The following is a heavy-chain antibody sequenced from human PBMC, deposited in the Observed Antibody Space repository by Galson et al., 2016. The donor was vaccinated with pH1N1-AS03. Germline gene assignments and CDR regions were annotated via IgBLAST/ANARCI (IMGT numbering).Heavy chain of an antibody. CDR3: TSGMVELDY. D-gene: IGHD3-10*01. V-gene: IGHV3-7*01. CDR2: IDQDGSEK. CDR1: GFRFIGYW. J-gene: IGHJ4*02. Sequence: SLRLSCAASGFRFIGYWMTWVRQAPGKGLEWVANIDQDGSEKYYMDSVEGRFTISRDNAKNSLSLQMKSLRSEDTAVYYCTSGMVELDYWGQGTLVTVSS.